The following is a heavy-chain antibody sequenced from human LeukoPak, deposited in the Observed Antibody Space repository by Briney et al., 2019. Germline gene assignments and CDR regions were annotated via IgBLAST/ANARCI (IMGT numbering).Heavy chain of an antibody. CDR3: TRAPFDSSIY. V-gene: IGHV3-74*01. D-gene: IGHD3-22*01. CDR1: GFTFSTYW. Sequence: HPGGSLRLSCAASGFTFSTYWMHWVRQAPGKGLVWVSRIKSDGSSTNYADSVKGRFTISRDNAKNTLYLQMNSLRLEDTAVYYCTRAPFDSSIYWGQGALVTVSS. CDR2: IKSDGSST. J-gene: IGHJ4*02.